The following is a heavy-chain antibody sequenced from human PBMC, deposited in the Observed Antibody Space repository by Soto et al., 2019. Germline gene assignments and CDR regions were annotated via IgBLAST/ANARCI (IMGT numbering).Heavy chain of an antibody. CDR1: GFTFSDYY. J-gene: IGHJ4*02. V-gene: IGHV3-11*06. CDR2: ISSSSSYT. CDR3: ARDIRSYYYGSGSYSPDFDY. D-gene: IGHD3-10*01. Sequence: GESLKISCAASGFTFSDYYMSWIRQAPGKGLEWVSYISSSSSYTNYADSVKGRFTISRDNAKNSLYLQMNSLRAEDTAVYYCARDIRSYYYGSGSYSPDFDYWGQGTLVTVSS.